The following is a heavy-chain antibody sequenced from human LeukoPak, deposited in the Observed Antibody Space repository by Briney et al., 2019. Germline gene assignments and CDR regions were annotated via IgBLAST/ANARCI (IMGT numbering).Heavy chain of an antibody. CDR1: GYTFTSYG. Sequence: SVKVSCKASGYTFTSYGISWVRQAPGQGLEWMGGIIPIFGTANYAQKFQGRVTITADESTSTAYMELSSLRSEDTAVYYCASPQKVAGYYYYYGMDVWGQGTTVTVSS. D-gene: IGHD6-19*01. J-gene: IGHJ6*02. CDR3: ASPQKVAGYYYYYGMDV. CDR2: IIPIFGTA. V-gene: IGHV1-69*13.